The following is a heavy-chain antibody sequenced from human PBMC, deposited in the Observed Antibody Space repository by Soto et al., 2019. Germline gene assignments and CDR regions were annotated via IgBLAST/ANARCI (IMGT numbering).Heavy chain of an antibody. CDR2: INPKFGDT. CDR1: GYTFTAYH. V-gene: IGHV1-2*02. CDR3: ARNMDYYYGRGSGNGHGV. D-gene: IGHD3-10*02. J-gene: IGHJ6*02. Sequence: QVQLVQSGAEVKEPGDSVRVSCEGSGYTFTAYHIHWVRQAPGHGLEWMGWINPKFGDTTYAQDFQGRVSMTRDMSISTGYMELSRLTSDDTAIYYCARNMDYYYGRGSGNGHGVWGQGTTVTVFS.